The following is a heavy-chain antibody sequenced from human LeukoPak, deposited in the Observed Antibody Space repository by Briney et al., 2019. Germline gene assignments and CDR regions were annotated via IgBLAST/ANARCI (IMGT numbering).Heavy chain of an antibody. V-gene: IGHV3-30*18. CDR2: ISYDGSNK. Sequence: GGSLRLSCAASGFTFSSYGMHWVRQAPGKGLEWVAVISYDGSNKYYADSVKGRFTISRDNSKNTLYLQMNSLRAEDTAVYYCAKASYDSSGYYYAVGYWGQGTLVTVPS. D-gene: IGHD3-22*01. CDR1: GFTFSSYG. J-gene: IGHJ4*02. CDR3: AKASYDSSGYYYAVGY.